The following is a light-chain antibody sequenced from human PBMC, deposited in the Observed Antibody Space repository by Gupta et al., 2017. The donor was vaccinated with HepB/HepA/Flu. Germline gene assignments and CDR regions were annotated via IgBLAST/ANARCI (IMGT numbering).Light chain of an antibody. J-gene: IGKJ2*04. CDR2: GAS. V-gene: IGKV1-39*01. CDR1: QNINID. CDR3: QQSYTTPCS. Sequence: DIQMTQSPSSLSASVGDRVTITCRSSQNINIDLNWYQQKLGNAPKVLIYGASSLQSGVPSRFSGSGSGTDFTLTISSLQPEDFGTYYCQQSYTTPCSFGQGTKLEIK.